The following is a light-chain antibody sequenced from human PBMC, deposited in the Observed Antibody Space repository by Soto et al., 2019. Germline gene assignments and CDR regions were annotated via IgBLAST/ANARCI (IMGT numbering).Light chain of an antibody. J-gene: IGKJ1*01. CDR1: QSLSSW. CDR3: QQYNSYSWT. CDR2: KAS. Sequence: DIQMTQSPSTLSASVGDRVTITCRASQSLSSWLAWYRQKPGKAPKLLIYKASNLEGGVPSRFSGSGSGTEFTLTISSLQPDDFATYYCQQYNSYSWTFGQGTKVEIK. V-gene: IGKV1-5*03.